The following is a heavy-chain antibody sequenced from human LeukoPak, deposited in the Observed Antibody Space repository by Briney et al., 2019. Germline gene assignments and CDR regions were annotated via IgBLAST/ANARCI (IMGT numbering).Heavy chain of an antibody. J-gene: IGHJ5*02. V-gene: IGHV1-2*02. Sequence: ASVKVSCKASGYTFTGYYMHWVRQAPGQGLEWMGWINPDSGGTHYAQNFQGRVTMTRDTSISTAYMEVSSLRSDDTAVYYCARSGFSNWFDPWGQGTLVTVSS. CDR2: INPDSGGT. CDR3: ARSGFSNWFDP. D-gene: IGHD3-22*01. CDR1: GYTFTGYY.